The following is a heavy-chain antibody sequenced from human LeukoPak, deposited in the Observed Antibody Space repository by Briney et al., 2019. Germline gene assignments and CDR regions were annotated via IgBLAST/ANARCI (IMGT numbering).Heavy chain of an antibody. CDR2: IYHSGST. J-gene: IGHJ4*02. Sequence: SETLSLTCTVSGDSISSGYYWGWIRQPPGKGLEWIGSIYHSGSTYYNPSLKSRVTISVDTSKNHFSLKLSSVTAADTAVYYCARDSGIVAADYWGQGTLVTVSS. D-gene: IGHD6-13*01. CDR3: ARDSGIVAADY. V-gene: IGHV4-38-2*02. CDR1: GDSISSGYY.